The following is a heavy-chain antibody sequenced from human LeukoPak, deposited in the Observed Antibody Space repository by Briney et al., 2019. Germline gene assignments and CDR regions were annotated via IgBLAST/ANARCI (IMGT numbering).Heavy chain of an antibody. CDR1: GFTFTSYA. CDR2: ISSNGGST. CDR3: VKSIVGATTGRRAFDI. D-gene: IGHD1-26*01. V-gene: IGHV3-64D*06. Sequence: GGSLRLSCSASGFTFTSYAMHWVRQAPGKGLEYVSTISSNGGSTYYADSVKGRFTISRDNSKNTLYLQMSSLRVEDTAMYYCVKSIVGATTGRRAFDIWGQGAMVTVSS. J-gene: IGHJ3*02.